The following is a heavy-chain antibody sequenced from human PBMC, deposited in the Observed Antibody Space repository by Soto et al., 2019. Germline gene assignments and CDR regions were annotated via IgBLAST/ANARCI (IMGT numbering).Heavy chain of an antibody. CDR2: INPSGGST. V-gene: IGHV1-46*01. Sequence: ASVKVSCKASGYTFTSYAMHWVRQAPGQGLEWMGIINPSGGSTSYAQKFQGRVTMTRDTSTSTVYMELSSLRSEDTAVYYCARDSSEGSGYYFYGMDVWGQGTTVTVSS. D-gene: IGHD3-3*01. CDR3: ARDSSEGSGYYFYGMDV. J-gene: IGHJ6*02. CDR1: GYTFTSYA.